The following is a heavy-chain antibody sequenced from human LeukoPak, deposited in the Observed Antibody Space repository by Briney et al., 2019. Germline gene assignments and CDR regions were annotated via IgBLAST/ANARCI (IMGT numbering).Heavy chain of an antibody. Sequence: GGSLRLSCAASGFTFSTYGMSWVRQAPGKGLEWVSTISTTGDTTYYTDSVKGRFTISRDNSKNTVYLQMSSLGAEDTAVFYCAKRASGYYFDSWGQGTLVTVSS. CDR1: GFTFSTYG. V-gene: IGHV3-23*01. D-gene: IGHD5-12*01. CDR2: ISTTGDTT. CDR3: AKRASGYYFDS. J-gene: IGHJ4*02.